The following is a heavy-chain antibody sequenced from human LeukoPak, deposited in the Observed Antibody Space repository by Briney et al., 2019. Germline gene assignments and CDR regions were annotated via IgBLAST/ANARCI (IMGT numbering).Heavy chain of an antibody. J-gene: IGHJ4*02. CDR1: GGSISSYY. D-gene: IGHD6-6*01. CDR2: IYYSGST. Sequence: SETLSLTCTVSGGSISSYYWSWIRQPPGKGLEWIGYIYYSGSTNYNPSLKSRVTISVDTSKNQFSLKLSSVTAADTAVYYCARYDVAARTFDYWGQGTLVTVSS. CDR3: ARYDVAARTFDY. V-gene: IGHV4-59*01.